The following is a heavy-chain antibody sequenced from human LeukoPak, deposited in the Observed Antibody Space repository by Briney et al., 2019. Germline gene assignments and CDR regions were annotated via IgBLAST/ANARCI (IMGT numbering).Heavy chain of an antibody. CDR1: GGSISSGSYY. CDR3: ASVYA. D-gene: IGHD1-14*01. Sequence: PSETLSLTCTVSGGSISSGSYYWSWIRQPAGKGLEWIGRIYTSGSTNYNPSLKSRVTISVDTSKNQFSLKLSSVTAADTAVYYCASVYAWGQGTLVTVSS. J-gene: IGHJ5*02. CDR2: IYTSGST. V-gene: IGHV4-61*02.